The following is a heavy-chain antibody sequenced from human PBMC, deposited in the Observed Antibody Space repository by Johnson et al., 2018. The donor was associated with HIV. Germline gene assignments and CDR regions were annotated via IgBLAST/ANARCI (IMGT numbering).Heavy chain of an antibody. CDR3: ARERAGAVDI. Sequence: QVQLVESGGGVVQPGRSLRLSCAASGFTFSSYAMHWVRQAPGKGLEWVAVISYDGSNKYYADSVKGRFTISRDNSKNTLYLQMNSLRAEDTAVYYCARERAGAVDIWGQGTMVTVSS. J-gene: IGHJ3*02. V-gene: IGHV3-30-3*01. CDR2: ISYDGSNK. CDR1: GFTFSSYA.